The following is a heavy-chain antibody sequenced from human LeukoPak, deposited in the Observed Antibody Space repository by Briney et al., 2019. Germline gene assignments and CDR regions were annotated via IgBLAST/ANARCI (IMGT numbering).Heavy chain of an antibody. V-gene: IGHV3-23*01. J-gene: IGHJ4*02. CDR1: GFTFSSYA. CDR2: ISGSGGST. D-gene: IGHD3-16*01. CDR3: AKDRFEGLPPYYFDY. Sequence: PGGSLRLSCAASGFTFSSYAMSWVRQAPGKALECVSAISGSGGSTYYADSVKGRFTISRDNSKNTLYLQMNSLRAEDTAVYYCAKDRFEGLPPYYFDYWGQGTLVTVSS.